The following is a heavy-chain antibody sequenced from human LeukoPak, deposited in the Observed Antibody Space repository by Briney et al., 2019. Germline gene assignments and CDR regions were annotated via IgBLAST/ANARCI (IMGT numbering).Heavy chain of an antibody. D-gene: IGHD3-3*01. J-gene: IGHJ4*02. CDR1: GFTFSGSG. CDR3: TRDYDVWSGYYTPTRGYIGD. Sequence: GGCLRLSCAASGFTFSGSGMHWVRQAAGKGLEWVTFIRYDGSNKYYTDSVKGRFTISRDNSKNTLYLQMDSLRAEDTAVYYCTRDYDVWSGYYTPTRGYIGDWGQGSLVTVSS. V-gene: IGHV3-30*02. CDR2: IRYDGSNK.